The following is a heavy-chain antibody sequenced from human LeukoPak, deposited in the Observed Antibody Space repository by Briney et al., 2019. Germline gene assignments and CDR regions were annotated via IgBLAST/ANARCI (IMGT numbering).Heavy chain of an antibody. CDR2: IYSGGST. CDR1: GFTVSSNY. D-gene: IGHD1-7*01. V-gene: IGHV3-53*01. CDR3: ARDQFALELFDY. J-gene: IGHJ4*02. Sequence: GGSLILSCAASGFTVSSNYMSWVRQAPGKGLEWVSVIYSGGSTYYADSVKGRFTISRDSSKNTLYLQMNSLRAEDTAVYYCARDQFALELFDYGGQGTLVTVPS.